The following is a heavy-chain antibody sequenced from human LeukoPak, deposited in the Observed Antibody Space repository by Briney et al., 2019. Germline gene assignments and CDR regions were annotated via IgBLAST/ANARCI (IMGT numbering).Heavy chain of an antibody. J-gene: IGHJ4*02. D-gene: IGHD3-10*01. CDR3: ARGRYNEGLLWFGESNRIYYFDY. CDR2: INHSGST. CDR1: GGSFSGYY. Sequence: PSETLSLTCAVYGGSFSGYYWSWIRQPPGKGLEWIGEINHSGSTNYNPSLKSRVTISVDTSKNQFSLKPSSVTAADTAVYYCARGRYNEGLLWFGESNRIYYFDYWGQGTLVTVSS. V-gene: IGHV4-34*01.